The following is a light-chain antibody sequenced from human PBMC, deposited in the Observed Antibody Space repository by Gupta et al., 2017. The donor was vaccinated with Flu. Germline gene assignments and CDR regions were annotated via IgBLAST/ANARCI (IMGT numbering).Light chain of an antibody. CDR1: QDINSF. Sequence: VIWMTQSPSLLSASIGDRVTMNCRVSQDINSFLAWYRQKPGKAPELLIYAATTLQSGVPSRFSGSGSGTDFTLTISCLQSEDSATFYCQQYHTSPPTFGQGTKVEIK. CDR3: QQYHTSPPT. J-gene: IGKJ2*01. CDR2: AAT. V-gene: IGKV1D-8*01.